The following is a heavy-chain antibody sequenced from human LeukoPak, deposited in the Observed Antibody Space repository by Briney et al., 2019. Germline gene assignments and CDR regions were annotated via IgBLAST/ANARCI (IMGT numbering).Heavy chain of an antibody. Sequence: PGGSLRLSCAASGFTVSSNYMSWVRQAPGKGLEWVSVIYSGGSTYYADSVKGRFTISRDNSKNTVYLQMNTLRAEDTALYYCARGGTLVRGGDPFDYWGQGTLVTVSS. CDR3: ARGGTLVRGGDPFDY. V-gene: IGHV3-53*01. D-gene: IGHD3-10*01. J-gene: IGHJ4*02. CDR1: GFTVSSNY. CDR2: IYSGGST.